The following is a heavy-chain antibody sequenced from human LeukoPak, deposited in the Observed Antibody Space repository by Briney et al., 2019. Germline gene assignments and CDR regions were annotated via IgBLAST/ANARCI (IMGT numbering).Heavy chain of an antibody. V-gene: IGHV4-39*01. CDR3: ARLDTTLAPYFDY. CDR2: IYYSGST. CDR1: GGSISSSYY. J-gene: IGHJ4*02. D-gene: IGHD5-18*01. Sequence: SETLSLTCTVSGGSISSSYYWAWIRQPPGKGLEWIGNIYYSGSTYYNPSLKGRVTISVDTSKNQFSLKLSSVTAADTAVYYCARLDTTLAPYFDYWGQGTLVTVSS.